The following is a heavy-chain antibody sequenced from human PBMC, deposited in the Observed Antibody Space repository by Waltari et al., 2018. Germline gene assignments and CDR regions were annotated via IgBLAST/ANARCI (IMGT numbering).Heavy chain of an antibody. J-gene: IGHJ4*02. D-gene: IGHD1-26*01. Sequence: EVQLLESGGGLVQPGGSLRLSCAASGFTFSSYAMSWVRQAPGRGLGWVSAIGGSGGSTYYADAVKGRFTISRDNSKNTLYLQMNSLRAEDTAVYYCAKLGSAFDYWGQGTLVTVSS. CDR3: AKLGSAFDY. CDR1: GFTFSSYA. V-gene: IGHV3-23*01. CDR2: IGGSGGST.